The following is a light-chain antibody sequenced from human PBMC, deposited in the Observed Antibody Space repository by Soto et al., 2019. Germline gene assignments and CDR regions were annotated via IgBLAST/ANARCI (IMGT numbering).Light chain of an antibody. J-gene: IGKJ1*01. CDR3: QQYNTYEGT. CDR2: KAS. V-gene: IGKV1-5*03. CDR1: QSISSW. Sequence: DIQMTQSPSTLSASVGDRVTITCRASQSISSWWAWYQQKPGKAPKLLIYKASSLESGVPSRFSGSGSGTEFTLTISSLQPDDFATYYCQQYNTYEGTFGQGTKVDIK.